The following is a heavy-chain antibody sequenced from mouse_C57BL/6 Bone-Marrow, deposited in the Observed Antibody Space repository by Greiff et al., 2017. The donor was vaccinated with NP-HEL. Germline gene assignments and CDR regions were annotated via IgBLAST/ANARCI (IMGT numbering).Heavy chain of an antibody. J-gene: IGHJ2*01. CDR3: ASQGAYYYGSSSYYFDY. D-gene: IGHD1-1*01. CDR2: IDPNSGGT. CDR1: GYTFTSYW. V-gene: IGHV1-72*01. Sequence: QVQLQQPGAELVKPGASVKLSCKASGYTFTSYWMHWVKQRPGRGLEWIGRIDPNSGGTKYNEKFKSKATLTVDKPSSTAYMPLSSLTSEDSAVYYCASQGAYYYGSSSYYFDYWGQGTTLTVSS.